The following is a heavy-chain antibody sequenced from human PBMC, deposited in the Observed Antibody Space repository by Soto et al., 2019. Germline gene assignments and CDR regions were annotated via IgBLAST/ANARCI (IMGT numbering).Heavy chain of an antibody. CDR3: ARWGTTGGLDV. J-gene: IGHJ1*01. Sequence: QVQLVESGGGVVQPGTSLRVSCVGSGFTFRSYVIHWVRQAPGKGLEWVALTSYDGRAKYYADSVRGRFTISRDNSRNTVDLQMESLKLEDTALYYGARWGTTGGLDVWGPGTLVSVSS. D-gene: IGHD3-16*01. CDR2: TSYDGRAK. V-gene: IGHV3-30*19. CDR1: GFTFRSYV.